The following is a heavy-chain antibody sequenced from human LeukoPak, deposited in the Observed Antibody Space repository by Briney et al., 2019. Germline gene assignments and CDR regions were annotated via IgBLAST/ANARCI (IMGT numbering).Heavy chain of an antibody. D-gene: IGHD3-9*01. CDR1: GTSISSSNW. V-gene: IGHV4-4*02. CDR3: ARGPIYDVFTGYSIPRHVNFDY. J-gene: IGHJ4*02. Sequence: PSETLSLTCAVSGTSISSSNWWSWVRQPPGKGLEWIGDIYYFGSTSYNPSLKSRVTISVDTSKNHFSLTLTSVTAADTAVYYCARGPIYDVFTGYSIPRHVNFDYWGQGTQVTVSS. CDR2: IYYFGST.